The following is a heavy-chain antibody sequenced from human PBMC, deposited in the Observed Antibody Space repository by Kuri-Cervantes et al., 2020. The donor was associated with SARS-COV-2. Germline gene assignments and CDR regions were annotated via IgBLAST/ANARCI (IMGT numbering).Heavy chain of an antibody. D-gene: IGHD3-3*01. CDR3: ARDARITIFGVVIIEQVFDY. CDR2: IRYDGSNK. J-gene: IGHJ4*02. CDR1: GFLFSASA. V-gene: IGHV3-30*02. Sequence: GESLKISCEVSGFLFSASAIHWVRQAPGKGLEWVAFIRYDGSNKYYADSVKGRFTISRDNAKNSLYLQMNSLRAEDTAVYYCARDARITIFGVVIIEQVFDYWGQGTLVTVSS.